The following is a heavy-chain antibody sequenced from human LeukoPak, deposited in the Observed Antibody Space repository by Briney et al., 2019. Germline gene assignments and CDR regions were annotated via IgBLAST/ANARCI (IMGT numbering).Heavy chain of an antibody. J-gene: IGHJ4*02. CDR1: GFTFSSYA. CDR2: ISYDGSNK. CDR3: AREYFYNSSGHGCSAY. Sequence: GGSLRLSCAASGFTFSSYAMHWVRQAPGKGLEWVAVISYDGSNKYYADSVKGRFTISRDNSKNTLYLQMNSLRAEDTAVYYCAREYFYNSSGHGCSAYWGQGTLVTVSS. D-gene: IGHD3-22*01. V-gene: IGHV3-30-3*01.